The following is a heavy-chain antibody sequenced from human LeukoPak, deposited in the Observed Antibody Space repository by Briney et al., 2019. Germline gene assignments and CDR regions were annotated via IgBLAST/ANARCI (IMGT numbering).Heavy chain of an antibody. D-gene: IGHD5-24*01. CDR2: INAGNGNT. J-gene: IGHJ4*02. CDR3: ARDLRDGYNRGIDY. V-gene: IGHV1-3*01. CDR1: GYTFTSYA. Sequence: ASVKVSCKASGYTFTSYAMHWVRQAPGQRLEWMGWINAGNGNTKYSQKFQGRVTITRDTSASTAYMELSSLRSEDTAVYYCARDLRDGYNRGIDYWGQGTLVTVSS.